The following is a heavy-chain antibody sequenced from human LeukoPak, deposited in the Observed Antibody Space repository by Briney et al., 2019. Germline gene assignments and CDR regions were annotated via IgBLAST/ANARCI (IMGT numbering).Heavy chain of an antibody. CDR1: GYTFTSYF. V-gene: IGHV1-46*01. CDR2: INPSGRTT. J-gene: IGHJ4*02. CDR3: ARGESSTKFGY. Sequence: ASVTVSCKASGYTFTSYFIHWVRQAPGQGLEWMGIINPSGRTTSYAQKFQGRVTMTRDTSTSTVYMELSSLRSEDTAVYYCARGESSTKFGYWGQGTLVTDSS. D-gene: IGHD6-13*01.